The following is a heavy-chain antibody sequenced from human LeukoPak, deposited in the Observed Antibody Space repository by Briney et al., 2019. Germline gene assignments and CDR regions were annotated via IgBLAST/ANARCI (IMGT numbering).Heavy chain of an antibody. CDR3: ARGFTGSYYYYDSSGYSPIDY. CDR1: GYTFTSYA. V-gene: IGHV1-3*01. J-gene: IGHJ4*02. Sequence: ASVKVSCKASGYTFTSYAMHWVRQAPGQRLEWMGWINAGNGNTKYSQKFQGRVTITRDTSASTAYMELSSLRSEDTAVYYCARGFTGSYYYYDSSGYSPIDYWGQGTLVTVSS. D-gene: IGHD3-22*01. CDR2: INAGNGNT.